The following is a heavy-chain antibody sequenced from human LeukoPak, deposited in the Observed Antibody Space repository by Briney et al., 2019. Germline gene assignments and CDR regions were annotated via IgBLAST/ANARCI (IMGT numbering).Heavy chain of an antibody. D-gene: IGHD2-15*01. CDR1: GYTFTDYY. V-gene: IGHV1-2*02. Sequence: ASVKVSFKGSGYTFTDYYLHWVRQAPGQGLEWVGYINPRDGGTSSPQNFRGRVTMTTDASSSTAYMELSRLTSEDTAIYYCAREGNGLLSKDIDYWGQGTLVTVSS. J-gene: IGHJ4*02. CDR3: AREGNGLLSKDIDY. CDR2: INPRDGGT.